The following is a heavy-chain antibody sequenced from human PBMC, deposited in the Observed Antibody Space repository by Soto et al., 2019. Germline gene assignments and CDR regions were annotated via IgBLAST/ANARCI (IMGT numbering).Heavy chain of an antibody. CDR1: GGTFSSYA. CDR2: IIPIFGTA. J-gene: IGHJ4*02. D-gene: IGHD3-9*01. V-gene: IGHV1-69*13. CDR3: ARDRSSTGPFDY. Sequence: ASVKVSCKASGGTFSSYAISWVRQAPGQGLEWMGGIIPIFGTANYAQKFQGRVTITADESTSTAYMELSSLRSEDTAVYYCARDRSSTGPFDYWGQGTLVTVYS.